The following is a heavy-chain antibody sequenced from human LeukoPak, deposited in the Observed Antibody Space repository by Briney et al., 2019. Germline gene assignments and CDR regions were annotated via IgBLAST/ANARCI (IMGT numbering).Heavy chain of an antibody. Sequence: SETLSLTCTVSGGSITTSGHYWGWIRQPPGKGLEWIGSIDYRERATYNPSLKSRVTISADTSRNQFSLKLSSVTATDTAVYYCANYVSGTMRDYWGQGTLVTVSS. V-gene: IGHV4-39*01. CDR2: IDYRERA. D-gene: IGHD3-16*01. CDR3: ANYVSGTMRDY. J-gene: IGHJ4*02. CDR1: GGSITTSGHY.